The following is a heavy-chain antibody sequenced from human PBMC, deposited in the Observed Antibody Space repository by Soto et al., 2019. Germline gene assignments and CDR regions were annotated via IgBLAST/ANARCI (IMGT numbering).Heavy chain of an antibody. D-gene: IGHD2-2*01. CDR3: AREGSSYYAMDV. CDR1: GFNFGSYW. CDR2: IKYDASEK. J-gene: IGHJ6*02. V-gene: IGHV3-7*01. Sequence: GGSLRLSCAASGFNFGSYWMSWARQAPGKGLEWVATIKYDASEKKYVDSVKGRFTMSRDNAKNSLYLQMDSLRAEDTAVYYCAREGSSYYAMDVWGQGTSVTVSS.